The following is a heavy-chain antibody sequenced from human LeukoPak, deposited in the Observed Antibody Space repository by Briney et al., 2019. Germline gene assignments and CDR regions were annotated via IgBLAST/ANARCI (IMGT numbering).Heavy chain of an antibody. J-gene: IGHJ4*02. CDR2: INPNSGGT. CDR1: GYTFTGYY. Sequence: GASVKVSCKASGYTFTGYYMHWVRQAPGQGLEWMGWINPNSGGTNYAQKFQGRVTMTRDTSISTAYMELSRLRSDDTAVYYCAXXGYDFWSGYWYYFDYWGQGTLVTVSS. V-gene: IGHV1-2*02. D-gene: IGHD3-3*01. CDR3: AXXGYDFWSGYWYYFDY.